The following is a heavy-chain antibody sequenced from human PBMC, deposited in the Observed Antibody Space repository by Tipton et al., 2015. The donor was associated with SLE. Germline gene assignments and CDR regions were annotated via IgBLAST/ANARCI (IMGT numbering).Heavy chain of an antibody. Sequence: SLRLSCAASGFTFDDYAMHWVRQAPGKGLEWVSLISWDGGSTYYADSVKGRFTISRDNSKNSLYLQMNSLRAEDTALYYCARKPYSSSSHYFDYWGQGTLVTVSS. J-gene: IGHJ4*02. D-gene: IGHD6-6*01. CDR3: ARKPYSSSSHYFDY. CDR2: ISWDGGST. V-gene: IGHV3-43D*04. CDR1: GFTFDDYA.